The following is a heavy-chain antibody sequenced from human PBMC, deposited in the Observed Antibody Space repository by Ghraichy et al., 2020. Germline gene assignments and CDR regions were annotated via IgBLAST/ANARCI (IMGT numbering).Heavy chain of an antibody. CDR1: GFSFSDHY. CDR3: VRDAGQHYYGMDV. V-gene: IGHV3-72*01. CDR2: TNNNANSYTT. J-gene: IGHJ6*01. Sequence: GGSLRLSCAGSGFSFSDHYMDWVRQGPGKGLEWVGRTNNNANSYTTKYAASVTGRFIISRDESVNSLYLQMTSLKPEDTAGYYCVRDAGQHYYGMDVWGQVTTVTVSS.